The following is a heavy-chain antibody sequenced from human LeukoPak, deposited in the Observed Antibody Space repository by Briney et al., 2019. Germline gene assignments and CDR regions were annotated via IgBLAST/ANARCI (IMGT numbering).Heavy chain of an antibody. CDR3: AGGRPVLLWFGDPSNWFDP. V-gene: IGHV4-59*12. J-gene: IGHJ5*02. CDR1: GGSISSYY. Sequence: SETLSLTCTVSGGSISSYYWSWIRQPPGKGLECIGYVYYSGSTNYNPSLKSRVTISVDTSKNQFSLELSSVTAADTAVYYSAGGRPVLLWFGDPSNWFDPWGQGTLVTVSS. D-gene: IGHD3-10*01. CDR2: VYYSGST.